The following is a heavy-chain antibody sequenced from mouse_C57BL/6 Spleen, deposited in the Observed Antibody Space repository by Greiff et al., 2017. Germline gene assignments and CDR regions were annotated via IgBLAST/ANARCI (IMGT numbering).Heavy chain of an antibody. J-gene: IGHJ2*01. V-gene: IGHV2-6-1*01. CDR2: IWRGGSQ. CDR1: GFSLTSYG. Sequence: VQLQQSGPGLVAPSQCLSITCTVSGFSLTSYGVHWVRQPPGKGLEWLVVIWRGGSQNYNSALKSRLSISKDNSKSQVFLKMNILQTDDTAMYYCARHGPYGDFDYWGQGTTLTVSS. CDR3: ARHGPYGDFDY. D-gene: IGHD1-1*02.